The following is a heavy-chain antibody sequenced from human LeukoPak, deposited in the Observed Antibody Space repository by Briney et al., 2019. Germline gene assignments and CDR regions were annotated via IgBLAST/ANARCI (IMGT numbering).Heavy chain of an antibody. CDR2: ISSSSSYI. J-gene: IGHJ4*02. Sequence: GGSLRLSCAASGFTFSSYSMNWVRQAPGKGLEWVSSISSSSSYIYYADSVKGRFTISRDNAKNSLYLQMNSLRAEDTAVYYCARDPLSYDFWSGYYGPILGTCFDYWGQGTLVTASS. CDR3: ARDPLSYDFWSGYYGPILGTCFDY. V-gene: IGHV3-21*01. CDR1: GFTFSSYS. D-gene: IGHD3-3*01.